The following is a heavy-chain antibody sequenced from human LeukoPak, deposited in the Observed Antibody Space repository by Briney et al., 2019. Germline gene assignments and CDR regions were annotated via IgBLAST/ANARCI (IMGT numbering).Heavy chain of an antibody. Sequence: PSETLSLTCTVSGGSISSSSYYWGWIRQPPGKGLEWIGSIYYSGSTYYNPSLKSRVTISVDTSKNQFSLKLSSVTAADTAVYYCARSPLEYYFDYWGQGTQVTVSS. CDR3: ARSPLEYYFDY. CDR1: GGSISSSSYY. CDR2: IYYSGST. D-gene: IGHD3-3*01. V-gene: IGHV4-39*01. J-gene: IGHJ4*02.